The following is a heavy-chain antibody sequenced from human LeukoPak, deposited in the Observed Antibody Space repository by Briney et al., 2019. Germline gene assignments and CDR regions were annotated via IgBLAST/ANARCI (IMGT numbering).Heavy chain of an antibody. CDR2: ISYDGSNK. CDR1: GFTFSSYG. J-gene: IGHJ4*02. CDR3: AKGYSSSLDY. Sequence: GGSLRLSCAASGFTFSSYGTHWVRQAPGKGLEWVAVISYDGSNKYYADSVKGRFTISRDNSKNTLYLQMNSLRAEDTAVYYCAKGYSSSLDYCGQGTLATVSS. V-gene: IGHV3-30*18. D-gene: IGHD6-13*01.